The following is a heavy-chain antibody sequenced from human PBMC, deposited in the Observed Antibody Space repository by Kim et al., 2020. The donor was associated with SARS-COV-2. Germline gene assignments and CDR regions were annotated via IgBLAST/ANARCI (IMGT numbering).Heavy chain of an antibody. CDR3: ARTGY. V-gene: IGHV3-74*01. Sequence: GGSLRLSCAASGFTFSSYWMHWVRQAPGKGLVWVSHINGDGSITSYADSVKGRFSISRDNAKNTLYLQMNSLRAEDTAVYYCARTGYWGQGTLVTVSS. J-gene: IGHJ4*02. CDR1: GFTFSSYW. CDR2: INGDGSIT.